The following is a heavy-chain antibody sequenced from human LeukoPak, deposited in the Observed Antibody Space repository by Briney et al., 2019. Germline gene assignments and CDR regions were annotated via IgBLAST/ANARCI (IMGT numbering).Heavy chain of an antibody. J-gene: IGHJ4*02. Sequence: KPSETLSLTCPVSGGSISSYYWSWIRQPPGKGLEWIGYIYYSGSTDYNPSLKSRVIISIDTSKNQFSLRLSSVTAADTAVYYCARENDRYGRIDYWGQGTQVTVSS. CDR3: ARENDRYGRIDY. CDR1: GGSISSYY. V-gene: IGHV4-59*01. D-gene: IGHD5-18*01. CDR2: IYYSGST.